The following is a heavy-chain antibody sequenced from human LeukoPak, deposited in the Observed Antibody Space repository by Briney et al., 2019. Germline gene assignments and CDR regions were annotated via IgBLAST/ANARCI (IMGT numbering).Heavy chain of an antibody. V-gene: IGHV3-11*04. Sequence: GGSLRLSCAASGFTFSDYYMSWIPQAPGKGLEWVSYISSSGSTIYYADSVKGRFTISRDNAKNSLYLQMNSLRAEDTAVYYCARDASSSGWYPNYFDYWGQGTLVTVSS. D-gene: IGHD6-19*01. CDR2: ISSSGSTI. J-gene: IGHJ4*02. CDR1: GFTFSDYY. CDR3: ARDASSSGWYPNYFDY.